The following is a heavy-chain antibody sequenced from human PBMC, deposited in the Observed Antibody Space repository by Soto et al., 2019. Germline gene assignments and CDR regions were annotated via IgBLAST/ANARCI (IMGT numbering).Heavy chain of an antibody. Sequence: QVLLMESGGGVVQSGRSLRLSCAASGFTFSTYGMHWVRQGPGKGLELMAFISYDGSNKYYADSVKGRFTISRDNSKNTLFLQMSSLRAEDTAIYYCAKVRYSSTWSFHHWVQGTQVTVS. CDR2: ISYDGSNK. V-gene: IGHV3-30*18. CDR3: AKVRYSSTWSFHH. CDR1: GFTFSTYG. J-gene: IGHJ4*02. D-gene: IGHD6-13*01.